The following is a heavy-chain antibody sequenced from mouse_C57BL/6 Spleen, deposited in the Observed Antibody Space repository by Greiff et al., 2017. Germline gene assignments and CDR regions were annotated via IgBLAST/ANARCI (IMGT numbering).Heavy chain of an antibody. CDR1: GFTFSSYG. V-gene: IGHV5-6*01. Sequence: EVLLLESGGDLVKPGGSLKLSCAASGFTFSSYGMSWVRQTPDKRLEWVATISSGGSYTYYPDSVKGRFTISRDNAKNTLYLQMSSLKSEDTAMYYCARNTDQATRGFAYWGQGTLVTVSA. J-gene: IGHJ3*01. CDR3: ARNTDQATRGFAY. CDR2: ISSGGSYT. D-gene: IGHD3-2*02.